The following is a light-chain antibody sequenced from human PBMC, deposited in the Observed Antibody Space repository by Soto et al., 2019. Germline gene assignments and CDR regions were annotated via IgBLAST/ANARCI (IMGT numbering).Light chain of an antibody. V-gene: IGLV2-23*01. CDR3: CSYAGTSTVI. CDR2: EGS. J-gene: IGLJ2*01. CDR1: SSDVGSYNL. Sequence: QSALTQPASVSGSPGQSITISCTGTSSDVGSYNLVSWYQHHPGKAPKLMIYEGSKRPSGVSNRFSGSKSVNTASLTISGLQAEDEADYYCCSYAGTSTVIFGGGTKVTVL.